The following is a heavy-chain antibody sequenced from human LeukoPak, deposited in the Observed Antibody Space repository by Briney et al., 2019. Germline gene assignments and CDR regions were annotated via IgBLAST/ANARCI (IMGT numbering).Heavy chain of an antibody. J-gene: IGHJ5*02. V-gene: IGHV1-24*01. CDR1: GYTLTELS. Sequence: ASVKVSCKVSGYTLTELSMHWVRQAPGKGLEWMGGFDPEDGETIYEQKFQGRVTMTEDTSTDTAYMELSSLRSEDTAVYYCATGPLLRYFDWLLSWGQGTLVTVSS. CDR3: ATGPLLRYFDWLLS. CDR2: FDPEDGET. D-gene: IGHD3-9*01.